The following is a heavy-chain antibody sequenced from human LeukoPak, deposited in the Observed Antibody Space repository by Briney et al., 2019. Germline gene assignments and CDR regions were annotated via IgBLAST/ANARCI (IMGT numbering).Heavy chain of an antibody. J-gene: IGHJ4*02. Sequence: GGSLRLSCAASGFTFNSYGIHWVRQAPGKGLEWVAFIRYDGSNKYYADSVKGRFTISRDNSKNTLYLQMNSLRVEDTAVYYCAKESRVVMDYWGQGTLVTVFS. CDR2: IRYDGSNK. D-gene: IGHD3-22*01. V-gene: IGHV3-30*02. CDR1: GFTFNSYG. CDR3: AKESRVVMDY.